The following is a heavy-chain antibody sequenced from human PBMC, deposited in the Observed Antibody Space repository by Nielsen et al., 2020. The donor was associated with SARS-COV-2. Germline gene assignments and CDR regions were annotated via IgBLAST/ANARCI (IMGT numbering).Heavy chain of an antibody. CDR1: GFNFDDYT. CDR3: ANTSDGGHYYYGMDV. Sequence: LKLSCAASGFNFDDYTMHWSRQAPGKGLDWVSLISRDGGSTYYADSVKGRFTISRDNSKNSLYLQRNSLRTEDTALYYCANTSDGGHYYYGMDVWGQGTTVTVSS. CDR2: ISRDGGST. V-gene: IGHV3-43*01. D-gene: IGHD3-16*01. J-gene: IGHJ6*02.